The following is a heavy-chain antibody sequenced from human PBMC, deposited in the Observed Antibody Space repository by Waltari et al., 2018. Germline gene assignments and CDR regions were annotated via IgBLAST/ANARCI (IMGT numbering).Heavy chain of an antibody. CDR2: INPNSGGT. CDR3: ARDRGSGWSNWFDP. D-gene: IGHD6-19*01. V-gene: IGHV1-2*06. J-gene: IGHJ5*02. Sequence: QVQLVKSGAEVKKPGASVKVSCKASGYTFTGYYMHWVRQAPGQGLEWMGRINPNSGGTNYAQKFQGRVTMTRDTSISTAYMELSRLRSDDTAVYYCARDRGSGWSNWFDPWGQGTLVTVSS. CDR1: GYTFTGYY.